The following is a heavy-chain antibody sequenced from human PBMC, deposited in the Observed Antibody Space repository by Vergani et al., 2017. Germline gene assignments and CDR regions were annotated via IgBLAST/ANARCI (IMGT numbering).Heavy chain of an antibody. CDR2: INHSGST. V-gene: IGHV4-34*01. J-gene: IGHJ4*02. Sequence: QVQLQQWGAGLLKPSETLSLTCAVYGGSFSGYYWSWIRQPPGKGLEWIGEINHSGSTNYNPSLKSRVTISVDTSKNHFCLKLSSVTAADTAVYYCARTDCSSTSCFPEYYFDYWGQGTLVTVSS. CDR1: GGSFSGYY. D-gene: IGHD2-2*01. CDR3: ARTDCSSTSCFPEYYFDY.